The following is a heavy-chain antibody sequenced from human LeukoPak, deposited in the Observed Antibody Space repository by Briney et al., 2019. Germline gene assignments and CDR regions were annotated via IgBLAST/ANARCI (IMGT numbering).Heavy chain of an antibody. Sequence: GGSLRLSCAASGFTFSSYSMNWVRQTPGKGLEWVASTSSGSSWIYYADSVRGRFTISRDNAKNLLYLQMNSLRVEDTAIYYCARDAGGRTQREGWFDPWGQGTLVTVSS. CDR3: ARDAGGRTQREGWFDP. V-gene: IGHV3-21*06. CDR1: GFTFSSYS. D-gene: IGHD1-1*01. CDR2: TSSGSSWI. J-gene: IGHJ5*02.